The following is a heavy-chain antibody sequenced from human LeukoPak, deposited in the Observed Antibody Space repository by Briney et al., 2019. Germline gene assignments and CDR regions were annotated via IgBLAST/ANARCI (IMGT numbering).Heavy chain of an antibody. J-gene: IGHJ3*01. V-gene: IGHV4-31*03. CDR2: IYYSGSS. CDR1: GGSISSGVSY. CDR3: ARDYRFDSGYDLLDAFDV. D-gene: IGHD5-12*01. Sequence: SETLSLTCTVSGGSISSGVSYWSWIRQHPVKGLEWIAYIYYSGSSSYNPSLKSRVTISVDTSKNQFSLKLSSVTAADTAVYYCARDYRFDSGYDLLDAFDVWGQGTMVTVSS.